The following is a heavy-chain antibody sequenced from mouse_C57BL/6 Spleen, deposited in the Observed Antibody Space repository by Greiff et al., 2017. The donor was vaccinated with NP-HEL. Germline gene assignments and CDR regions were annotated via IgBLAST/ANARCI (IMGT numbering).Heavy chain of an antibody. V-gene: IGHV1-15*01. CDR3: TRSDDGYFYAMDY. Sequence: QVQLQQSGAELVRPGASVTLSCKASGYTFTDYEMHWVKQTPVHGLEWIGAIDPETGGTAYNQKFKGKAILTADKSSSTAYMELRSLTSEDSAVYYCTRSDDGYFYAMDYWGQGTSVTVSS. CDR2: IDPETGGT. J-gene: IGHJ4*01. D-gene: IGHD2-3*01. CDR1: GYTFTDYE.